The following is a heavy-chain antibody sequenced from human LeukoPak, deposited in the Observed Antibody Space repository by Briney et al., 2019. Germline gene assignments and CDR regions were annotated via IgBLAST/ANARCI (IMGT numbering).Heavy chain of an antibody. Sequence: GRSLRLSCAASGFTFDDYAMHWVRQAPGKGLEWVSGISWNSGSIGYADSVKGRFTISRDNAKNSLYLQMNSLRAEDTALYYCAKADGWRHFDYWGQGTLVTVSS. CDR1: GFTFDDYA. CDR2: ISWNSGSI. CDR3: AKADGWRHFDY. V-gene: IGHV3-9*01. J-gene: IGHJ4*02. D-gene: IGHD6-19*01.